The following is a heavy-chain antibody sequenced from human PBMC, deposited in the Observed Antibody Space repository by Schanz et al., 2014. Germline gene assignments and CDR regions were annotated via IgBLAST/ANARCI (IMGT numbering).Heavy chain of an antibody. CDR1: GITLSGYG. Sequence: VQLVESGGDLVKPGGSLRLSCAASGITLSGYGLHWVRQAPGKGLEWVGFISFDGRNTGYAHSVKGRFTISRDNSKNTVYLQMNSLRTDDTAMYYCARDPNTSAWLPYVDTWGQGTLVTVSS. CDR3: ARDPNTSAWLPYVDT. CDR2: ISFDGRNT. D-gene: IGHD6-19*01. J-gene: IGHJ4*02. V-gene: IGHV3-30*03.